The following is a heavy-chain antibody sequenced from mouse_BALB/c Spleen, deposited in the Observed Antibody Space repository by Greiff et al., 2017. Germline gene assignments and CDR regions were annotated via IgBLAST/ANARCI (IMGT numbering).Heavy chain of an antibody. D-gene: IGHD2-14*01. V-gene: IGHV1-7*01. CDR2: INPSTGYT. CDR1: GYTFTSYW. CDR3: ARFRYDGRLFYYAMDY. J-gene: IGHJ4*01. Sequence: VQLQQSGAELAKPGASVKMSCKASGYTFTSYWMHWVKQRPGQGLEWIGYINPSTGYTEYNQKFKDKATLTADKSSSTAYMQLSSLTSEDSAVYYCARFRYDGRLFYYAMDYWGQGTSVTVSS.